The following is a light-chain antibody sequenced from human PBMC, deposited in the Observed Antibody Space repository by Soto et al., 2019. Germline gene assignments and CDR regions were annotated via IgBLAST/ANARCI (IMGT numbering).Light chain of an antibody. CDR2: GAS. CDR1: QSISST. V-gene: IGKV3-15*01. CDR3: QQYSKWPPWT. J-gene: IGKJ1*01. Sequence: EIVMTQSPATLSVSPGERATLSCRASQSISSTLAWYQQKPGQAPRLLIHGASSRATGIPARLSGSGSGTEFTLTISSLQSEDSAVYYCQQYSKWPPWTFGQGTKVDIK.